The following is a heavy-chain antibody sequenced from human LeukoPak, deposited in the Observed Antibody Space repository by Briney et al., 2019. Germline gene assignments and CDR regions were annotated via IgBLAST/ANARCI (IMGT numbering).Heavy chain of an antibody. D-gene: IGHD3-3*01. CDR1: GFTFSSYW. V-gene: IGHV3-74*01. Sequence: GGSLRLSCAASGFTFSSYWMHWVRHAPGKGLVWVSRINSDGSSTSYADSVKGRFTISRDNAKNTLYLQMNSLRAEDTAVYYCARGSPTFRYYDFWSGYYTLDYWGQGTLVTVSS. CDR3: ARGSPTFRYYDFWSGYYTLDY. CDR2: INSDGSST. J-gene: IGHJ4*02.